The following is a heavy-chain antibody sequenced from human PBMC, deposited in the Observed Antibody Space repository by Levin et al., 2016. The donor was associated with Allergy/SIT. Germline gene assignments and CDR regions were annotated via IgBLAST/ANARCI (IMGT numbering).Heavy chain of an antibody. CDR1: GFTFSNYW. J-gene: IGHJ3*02. Sequence: GESLKISCEASGFTFSNYWMYWVRQAPGKGLVWVSRINNDGSSTHYADSVKGRFTTSRDNAKNTVDLQMNSLRAEDTAVYYCARSRIESTFDAFDIWGQGTMVTVSS. D-gene: IGHD2-2*01. CDR3: ARSRIESTFDAFDI. V-gene: IGHV3-74*01. CDR2: INNDGSST.